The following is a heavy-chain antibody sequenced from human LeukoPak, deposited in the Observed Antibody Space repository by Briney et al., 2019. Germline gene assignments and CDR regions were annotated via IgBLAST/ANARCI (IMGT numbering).Heavy chain of an antibody. CDR2: FDPEDGET. J-gene: IGHJ3*02. D-gene: IGHD1-26*01. V-gene: IGHV1-24*01. CDR3: ATLNSVGATIDAFDI. CDR1: GYTLTELS. Sequence: ASVKVSCKVSGYTLTELSMHWVRQAPGKGLEWMGGFDPEDGETIYAQKLQGRVTMTEDTSTDTAYMELSSLRSEDTAVYYCATLNSVGATIDAFDIWGQGTMVTVSS.